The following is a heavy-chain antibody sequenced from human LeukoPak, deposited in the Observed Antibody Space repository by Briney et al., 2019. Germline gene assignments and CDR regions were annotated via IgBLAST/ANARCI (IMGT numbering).Heavy chain of an antibody. CDR3: ARGSRNYYDSSAFYPNWFDP. CDR1: GYTLTGYY. D-gene: IGHD3-22*01. V-gene: IGHV1-2*02. Sequence: ASVKVSCKASGYTLTGYYLHWVRQAPGQGLEWMGWINPKFGGTNYAQKFQGRVTMTRDTSISTAYMELSSLRSDDTPVYFCARGSRNYYDSSAFYPNWFDPWGPGTLVTVSS. J-gene: IGHJ5*02. CDR2: INPKFGGT.